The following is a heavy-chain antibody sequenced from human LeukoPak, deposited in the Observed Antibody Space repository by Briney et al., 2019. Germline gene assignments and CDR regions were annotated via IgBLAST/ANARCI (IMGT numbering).Heavy chain of an antibody. Sequence: PGGSLRLSCAASGFTVSSNYTSWVRQAPGKGLEWVSVIYSGGSTYYADSVKGRFTISRDNSKNTLYLQMNSLRAEDTAVYYCARDPHYYDSSGYLVRGAFDIWGQGTMVTVSS. V-gene: IGHV3-66*02. CDR2: IYSGGST. J-gene: IGHJ3*02. CDR1: GFTVSSNY. D-gene: IGHD3-22*01. CDR3: ARDPHYYDSSGYLVRGAFDI.